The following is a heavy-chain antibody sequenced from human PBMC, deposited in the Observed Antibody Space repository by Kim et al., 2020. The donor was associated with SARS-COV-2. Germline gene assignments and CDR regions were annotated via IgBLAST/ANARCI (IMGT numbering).Heavy chain of an antibody. J-gene: IGHJ4*02. CDR3: ARVLTSGWSYFDS. CDR2: ISRSGSYI. V-gene: IGHV3-21*01. D-gene: IGHD6-19*01. CDR1: GFTFSSYS. Sequence: GGSLRLSCAASGFTFSSYSMNWVRQAPGKVLEWISSISRSGSYIYYADSMKGRFTICRDNARALLYLQMNSRRAQDTAVHYCARVLTSGWSYFDSWGQGT.